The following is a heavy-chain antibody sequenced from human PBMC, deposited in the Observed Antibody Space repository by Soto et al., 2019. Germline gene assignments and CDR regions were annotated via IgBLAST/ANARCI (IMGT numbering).Heavy chain of an antibody. D-gene: IGHD1-26*01. J-gene: IGHJ6*02. CDR2: ISYDGSNK. V-gene: IGHV3-30*18. Sequence: QVQLVESGGGVVQPGRSLRLSCAASGFTFNTYGMHWVRQAPGKGLEWVAVISYDGSNKYYADSVKGRFTISRDNSKNTQYMEMSSLRAEATAVYYCANRMGLYYYHGMDAWGQACTVTVSS. CDR3: ANRMGLYYYHGMDA. CDR1: GFTFNTYG.